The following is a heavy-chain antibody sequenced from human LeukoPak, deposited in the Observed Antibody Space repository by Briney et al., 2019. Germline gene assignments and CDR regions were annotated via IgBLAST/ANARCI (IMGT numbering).Heavy chain of an antibody. V-gene: IGHV1-69*04. Sequence: ASVKVSCKASGGTFSSYAISWVRQAPGQGLEWMGRIIPILGIANYAQKFQGRVTITADKSTSTAYMELSSLRSEDTAVYYCAREVLSPEQQPTGPWGQGTLVTVSS. CDR1: GGTFSSYA. CDR3: AREVLSPEQQPTGP. CDR2: IIPILGIA. D-gene: IGHD6-13*01. J-gene: IGHJ5*02.